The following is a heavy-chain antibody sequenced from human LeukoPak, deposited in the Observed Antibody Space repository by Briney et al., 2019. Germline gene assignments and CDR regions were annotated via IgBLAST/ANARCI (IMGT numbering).Heavy chain of an antibody. CDR3: AKDQRVKQWRVRRSPLDY. D-gene: IGHD6-19*01. CDR2: ISYDGSNK. J-gene: IGHJ4*02. Sequence: QPGGSLRLSCAASGFTFSSYGMHWVRQAPGKGLEWVAVISYDGSNKYYADSVKGRFTISRDNSKNTLYLQMNSLRPEDTAVYYCAKDQRVKQWRVRRSPLDYWGQGTLVTVYS. CDR1: GFTFSSYG. V-gene: IGHV3-30*18.